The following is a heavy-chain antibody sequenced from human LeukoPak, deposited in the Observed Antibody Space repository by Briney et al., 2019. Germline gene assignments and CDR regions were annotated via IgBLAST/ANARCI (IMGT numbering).Heavy chain of an antibody. D-gene: IGHD5-24*01. J-gene: IGHJ4*02. CDR1: GGSLSGSFSAYY. CDR2: IHHSGST. V-gene: IGHV4-34*01. CDR3: ARIDGRNYSRDY. Sequence: SETLSLTCAVYGGSLSGSFSAYYWSWLRQPPGKGLEWIGEIHHSGSTNYNPSLKSRVTMSVDTSKNEFTLQLTSVTAADTAVYYCARIDGRNYSRDYWGQGTLVTVSS.